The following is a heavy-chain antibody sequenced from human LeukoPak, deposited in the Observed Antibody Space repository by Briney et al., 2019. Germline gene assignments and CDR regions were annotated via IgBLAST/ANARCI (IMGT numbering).Heavy chain of an antibody. J-gene: IGHJ5*02. CDR3: ARERASSGACFDP. V-gene: IGHV4-59*01. D-gene: IGHD2-21*01. CDR1: GGSISSYY. CDR2: IYYSGST. Sequence: SETLSLTCTVSGGSISSYYWSWIRQPPGKGLEWIGYIYYSGSTNYNPSLKSRLTISIDTPKNQFSLKLSSVTAADAAVYYCARERASSGACFDPWGQGILVTVSS.